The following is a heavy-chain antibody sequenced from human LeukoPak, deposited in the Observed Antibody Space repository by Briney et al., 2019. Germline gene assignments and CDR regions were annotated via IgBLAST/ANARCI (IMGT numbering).Heavy chain of an antibody. V-gene: IGHV4-59*01. Sequence: SETLSLTCTVSGGSISSNYWSGIRQPPGKGLEWIGYIYYSGSTNYNPSLKSRVTISVDTSKNQFSLKLSSVTAADTAVYYCAILSLYCSSTSCYLGHFDYWGQGTLVTVSS. CDR1: GGSISSNY. J-gene: IGHJ4*02. CDR2: IYYSGST. D-gene: IGHD2-2*01. CDR3: AILSLYCSSTSCYLGHFDY.